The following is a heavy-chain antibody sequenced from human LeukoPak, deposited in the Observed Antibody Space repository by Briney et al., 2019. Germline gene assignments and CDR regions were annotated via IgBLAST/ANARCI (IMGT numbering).Heavy chain of an antibody. CDR3: ARGVKKIRWSGGFDY. Sequence: SETLSLTCTVSGGSVSSNSYNWVLIRQPPGKGLEWIGSIYYSGSTYYNPSLKSRVTISVDTSKNQFSLKLSSVTAADTAADYCARGVKKIRWSGGFDYWGQGTLVTVSS. CDR2: IYYSGST. CDR1: GGSVSSNSYN. J-gene: IGHJ4*02. V-gene: IGHV4-39*01. D-gene: IGHD4-23*01.